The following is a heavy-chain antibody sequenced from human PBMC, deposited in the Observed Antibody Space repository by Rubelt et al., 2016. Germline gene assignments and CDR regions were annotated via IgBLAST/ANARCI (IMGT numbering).Heavy chain of an antibody. V-gene: IGHV1-46*01. CDR3: ARDSSVYSGYELYYYYYGMDV. CDR1: GYTFTSYY. J-gene: IGHJ6*02. Sequence: QVQLVQSGAEVKKPGASVKVSCKASGYTFTSYYMHWVRQAPGQGLEWMGIINPSGGSTSYAQTFQGRVTMTRDTSTSTVYMELSSLRSEDTAVYYCARDSSVYSGYELYYYYYGMDVWGQGTTVTVSS. D-gene: IGHD5-12*01. CDR2: INPSGGST.